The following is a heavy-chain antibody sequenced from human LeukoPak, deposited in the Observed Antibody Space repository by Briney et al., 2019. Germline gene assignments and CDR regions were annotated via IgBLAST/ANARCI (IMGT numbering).Heavy chain of an antibody. CDR2: INPNSGGT. V-gene: IGHV1-2*02. D-gene: IGHD3-3*01. Sequence: GASVKVSCKASGYTFTGYYMHWVRQAPGQGLEWMGWINPNSGGTNYAQKFQGRVTMTRDTSISTAYMELSRLRSDDTAVYYCARDTPLRFLDYSYDYWGQGTLVTVSS. J-gene: IGHJ4*02. CDR3: ARDTPLRFLDYSYDY. CDR1: GYTFTGYY.